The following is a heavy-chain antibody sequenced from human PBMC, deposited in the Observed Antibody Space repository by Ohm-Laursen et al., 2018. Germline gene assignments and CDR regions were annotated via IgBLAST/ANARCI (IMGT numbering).Heavy chain of an antibody. J-gene: IGHJ4*02. CDR1: GGSISSGGYY. CDR2: IYYSGST. V-gene: IGHV4-31*03. CDR3: ARDKGGLGNSDY. Sequence: TLSLTCTVSGGSISSGGYYWSWIRQHPGKGLEWIGYIYYSGSTYYNPSLKSRVTISVDTSKNQFSLKLSSVTAADTAVYYCARDKGGLGNSDYWGQGTLVTVSS. D-gene: IGHD7-27*01.